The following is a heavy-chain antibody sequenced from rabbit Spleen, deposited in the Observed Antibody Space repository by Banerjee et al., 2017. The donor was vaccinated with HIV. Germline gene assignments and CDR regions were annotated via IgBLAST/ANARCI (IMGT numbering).Heavy chain of an antibody. CDR2: IDLLFGTT. Sequence: QEQLMESGGGLVQPGGSLKLSCKTSGFDFGRTGVSWVRQAPGKGLEWIGYIDLLFGTTYYANWVNGRFPISSHNAQNTLYLQLHSLTAADTATYFCVRGASGSGYYSLWGPGTLVTVS. V-gene: IGHV1S47*01. CDR3: VRGASGSGYYSL. D-gene: IGHD1-1*01. J-gene: IGHJ4*01. CDR1: GFDFGRTG.